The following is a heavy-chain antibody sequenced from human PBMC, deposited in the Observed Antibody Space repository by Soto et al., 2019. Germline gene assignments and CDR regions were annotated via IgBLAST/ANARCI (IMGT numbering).Heavy chain of an antibody. D-gene: IGHD6-6*01. Sequence: QVQLVQSGAEVKKPGSSVKVSCKASGGTFSSYAISWVRQAPGQGLEWMGGIIPIFGTANYAQKFQGRVTITAEEYTSTGYMELSSLRSEDTAVYYCARSYSSSSGYYYGMDVWGQGTTVTVSS. CDR2: IIPIFGTA. V-gene: IGHV1-69*12. CDR3: ARSYSSSSGYYYGMDV. CDR1: GGTFSSYA. J-gene: IGHJ6*02.